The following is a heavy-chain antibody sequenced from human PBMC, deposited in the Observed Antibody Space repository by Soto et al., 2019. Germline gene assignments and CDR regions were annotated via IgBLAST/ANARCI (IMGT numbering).Heavy chain of an antibody. J-gene: IGHJ5*01. CDR3: ARGLALYGDPDFYS. CDR1: GGSITSHP. V-gene: IGHV4-59*11. D-gene: IGHD4-17*01. Sequence: SETMSLACTVSGGSITSHPSSWIRQPPGKGLEWIGYIYYSGSTNYNPSLTSRVTMSVDTSKNQFSLRLRSVTAADTAVYYCARGLALYGDPDFYSCGQGTLVTVSS. CDR2: IYYSGST.